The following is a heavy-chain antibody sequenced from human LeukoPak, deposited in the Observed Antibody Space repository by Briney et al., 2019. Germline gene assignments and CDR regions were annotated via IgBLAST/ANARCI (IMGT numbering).Heavy chain of an antibody. CDR2: IYYSGST. D-gene: IGHD6-13*01. V-gene: IGHV4-30-4*01. Sequence: PSETLSLTCTVSGGSISSGDYYWSWIRQPPGKGLEWIGYIYYSGSTYYNPSLRGRVTISVDTSKNQFSLKLSSVTAADTAVYYCARAPILQLTPDYWGQGTLVTVSS. CDR3: ARAPILQLTPDY. CDR1: GGSISSGDYY. J-gene: IGHJ4*02.